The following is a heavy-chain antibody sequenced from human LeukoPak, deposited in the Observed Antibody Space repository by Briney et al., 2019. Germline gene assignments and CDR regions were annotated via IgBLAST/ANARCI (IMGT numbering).Heavy chain of an antibody. V-gene: IGHV3-49*03. CDR2: IRSRGHGGTT. D-gene: IGHD3-16*01. Sequence: PGRSLRLSCTGSGFTFGDFAMSWFRLAPGRGLEWIGFIRSRGHGGTTDYAASLKGRFIISRDDSKSIAYLQVDSLKTEDTAVYYGGSNYQSYGYDCWGQGTLVTVSS. CDR3: GSNYQSYGYDC. J-gene: IGHJ4*02. CDR1: GFTFGDFA.